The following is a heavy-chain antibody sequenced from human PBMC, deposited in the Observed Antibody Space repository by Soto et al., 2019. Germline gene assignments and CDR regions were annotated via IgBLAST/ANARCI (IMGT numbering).Heavy chain of an antibody. J-gene: IGHJ6*02. V-gene: IGHV3-53*01. CDR1: GFPVSSNY. Sequence: EVRLLESGGALIQPGGSLRLSCVASGFPVSSNYLRWVRQAPGKGLEWVSLIHSGGDTQYADSVKGRFTISRDNSKNTLYLQMNSLRAEDTAVYYCARELFYGSGRRPYGMDVWGQGTTVTVSS. CDR2: IHSGGDT. D-gene: IGHD3-10*01. CDR3: ARELFYGSGRRPYGMDV.